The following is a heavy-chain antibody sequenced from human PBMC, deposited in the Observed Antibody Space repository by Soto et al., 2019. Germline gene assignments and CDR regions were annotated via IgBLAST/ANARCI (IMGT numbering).Heavy chain of an antibody. J-gene: IGHJ6*02. D-gene: IGHD3-16*01. CDR3: AKDLYGGDNYYFGMGV. CDR1: GFTFSSYA. V-gene: IGHV3-23*01. Sequence: GGSLRLSCAASGFTFSSYAMSWVRQAPGKGLEWVSTISGSGGRTYYPDSVKGRFTISRDNSKTTLYLQMNSLRAEDTAIYYCAKDLYGGDNYYFGMGVWGQGTTVTVSS. CDR2: ISGSGGRT.